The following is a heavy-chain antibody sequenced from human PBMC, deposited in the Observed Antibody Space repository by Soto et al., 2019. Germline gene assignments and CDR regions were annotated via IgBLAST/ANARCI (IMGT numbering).Heavy chain of an antibody. D-gene: IGHD5-12*01. Sequence: QVQLQESGPGLVKPSETLSLTCTVSGGSVSSGSYYWSWIRQPPGKGLEWIGYIYYSGSTNYNPSPKSRVTISVDTSKNQCSLKLSSVTAADTAVYYCARAVEMATILWFDPWGQGTLVTVSS. CDR2: IYYSGST. CDR1: GGSVSSGSYY. J-gene: IGHJ5*02. V-gene: IGHV4-61*01. CDR3: ARAVEMATILWFDP.